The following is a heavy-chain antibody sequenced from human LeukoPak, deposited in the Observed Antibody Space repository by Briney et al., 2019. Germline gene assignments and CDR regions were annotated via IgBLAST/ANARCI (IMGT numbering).Heavy chain of an antibody. CDR3: ARDRGYYDSSGPGVSDY. J-gene: IGHJ4*02. CDR2: INPSGGST. CDR1: GYTFTSYY. V-gene: IGHV1-46*01. Sequence: SSVKVSCKASGYTFTSYYMHWVRQAPGQGLEWMGIINPSGGSTSYAQRFQGRVTMNRDTSTSTVYMELSSLRSEDTAVYYCARDRGYYDSSGPGVSDYWGQGTLVTVSS. D-gene: IGHD3-22*01.